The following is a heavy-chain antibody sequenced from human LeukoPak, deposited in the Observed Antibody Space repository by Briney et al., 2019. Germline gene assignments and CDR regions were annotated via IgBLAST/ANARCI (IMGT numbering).Heavy chain of an antibody. CDR2: IKQDGSDK. D-gene: IGHD1-1*01. J-gene: IGHJ4*02. V-gene: IGHV3-7*01. CDR1: GFTFSSYW. Sequence: GGSLRLSCAASGFTFSSYWMTWVRQAPGKGLEWVANIKQDGSDKYYVDSVKGRFTISKDNAKNSLYLQMNSLRAEDTAVYYCVRDFSRTRLERPFDYWGQGTLVTVSS. CDR3: VRDFSRTRLERPFDY.